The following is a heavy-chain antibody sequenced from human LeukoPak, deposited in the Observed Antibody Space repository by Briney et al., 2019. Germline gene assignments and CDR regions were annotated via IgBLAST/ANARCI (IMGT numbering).Heavy chain of an antibody. V-gene: IGHV3-7*01. J-gene: IGHJ3*02. D-gene: IGHD1-26*01. CDR1: GFTFSSYW. CDR3: ASGGSYSSAADEDAFDI. Sequence: PGGSLRLSCAASGFTFSSYWMSWVRQAPGKGLEWVANIKKDGSENYYVDSVKGRFTISRDNAKKSLYLQMKSLRAEDTAVYYCASGGSYSSAADEDAFDIWGQGTMVTVSS. CDR2: IKKDGSEN.